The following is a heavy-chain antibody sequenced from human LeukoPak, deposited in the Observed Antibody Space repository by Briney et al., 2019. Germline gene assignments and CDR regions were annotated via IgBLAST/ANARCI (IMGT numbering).Heavy chain of an antibody. CDR2: INHSGST. CDR3: ARSFWSGYYPFDY. D-gene: IGHD3-3*01. CDR1: GGSFSGYY. J-gene: IGHJ4*02. Sequence: SETLSLTCAVYGGSFSGYYWSWIRQPPEKGLEWIGEINHSGSTNYNPSLKSRVTISVDTSKNQFSLKLSSVTAADTAVYYCARSFWSGYYPFDYWGQGTLVTVSS. V-gene: IGHV4-34*01.